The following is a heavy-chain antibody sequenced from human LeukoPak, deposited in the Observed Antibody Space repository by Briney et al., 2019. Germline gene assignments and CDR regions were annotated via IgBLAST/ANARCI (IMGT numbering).Heavy chain of an antibody. V-gene: IGHV3-74*01. CDR1: GFTFSSYW. D-gene: IGHD2-15*01. J-gene: IGHJ4*02. Sequence: GGSLRLSCAASGFTFSSYWMHWVRQAPGKGLVWVSRINSDGSSTSYADSVKGRFTISRDNAKNTLYLQMNSLRAEDTAVYYCARATRYCSGGSCVYYFDYWAQGTLVTVSS. CDR2: INSDGSST. CDR3: ARATRYCSGGSCVYYFDY.